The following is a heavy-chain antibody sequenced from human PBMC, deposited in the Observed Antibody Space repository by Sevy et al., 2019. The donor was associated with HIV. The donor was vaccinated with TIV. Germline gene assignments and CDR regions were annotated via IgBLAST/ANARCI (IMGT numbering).Heavy chain of an antibody. Sequence: GGSLRLSCAASRFTFSSFGMHWVRQAPGKGLEWVALMSSGGSDKYYADSVKGRFTISRDNSKNTLYLQMNSLRSEDTAVYYCAKDHTTGYDILTGYSPYYFDYWGQGTLVTVSS. D-gene: IGHD3-9*01. CDR1: RFTFSSFG. J-gene: IGHJ4*02. CDR3: AKDHTTGYDILTGYSPYYFDY. CDR2: MSSGGSDK. V-gene: IGHV3-30*18.